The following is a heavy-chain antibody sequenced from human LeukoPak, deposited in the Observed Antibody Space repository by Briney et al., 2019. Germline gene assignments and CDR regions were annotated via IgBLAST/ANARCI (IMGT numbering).Heavy chain of an antibody. CDR2: TYYSGST. Sequence: SQTLSLTCTVSGASISSGGYFWSWVRQLPGKGLEWIGYTYYSGSTYYNPSLKSRVTISGDTSKNQFSLKLSSVTAADTAVYYCARRPVTYDSSGYYEGAFDYWGQGTLVTVSS. V-gene: IGHV4-31*03. CDR3: ARRPVTYDSSGYYEGAFDY. J-gene: IGHJ4*02. D-gene: IGHD3-22*01. CDR1: GASISSGGYF.